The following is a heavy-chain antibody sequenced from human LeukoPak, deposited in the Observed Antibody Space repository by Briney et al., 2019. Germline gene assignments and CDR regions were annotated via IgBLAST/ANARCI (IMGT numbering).Heavy chain of an antibody. CDR3: AREAQEGGIDY. V-gene: IGHV3-7*03. Sequence: PGGSLRLSCGASGFSFSSYWMSWVRQAPGKGLEWVANIEQDGSEKYYVDSVKGRFTISRDSAKSSLYPQMNSLRSEDTAVYYCAREAQEGGIDYWGQGTLVTVSS. J-gene: IGHJ4*02. CDR2: IEQDGSEK. CDR1: GFSFSSYW. D-gene: IGHD3-16*01.